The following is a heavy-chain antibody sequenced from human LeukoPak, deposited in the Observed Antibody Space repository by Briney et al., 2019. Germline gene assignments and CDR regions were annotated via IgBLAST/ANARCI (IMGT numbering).Heavy chain of an antibody. CDR3: ARHLGSSSWLDP. J-gene: IGHJ5*02. D-gene: IGHD2-2*01. CDR2: ISYTGST. Sequence: PSETLSLTCTVSGGSISSGNHYWGWIRQPPGKGLEWIGLISYTGSTSYNPSLKSRITISADQSKNQFSLKVISVTAADTAVYYCARHLGSSSWLDPWGQGTLVTVSS. V-gene: IGHV4-39*01. CDR1: GGSISSGNHY.